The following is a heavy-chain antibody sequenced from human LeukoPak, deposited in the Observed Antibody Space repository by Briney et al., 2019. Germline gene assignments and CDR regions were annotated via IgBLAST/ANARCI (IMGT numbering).Heavy chain of an antibody. Sequence: ASVKVSCKASGYTFTGYYMHWVRQAPGQGHEWMGWIIPNSGGTKYAQKFQGRVTMTRDTSISTAYMELSRLRSDDTAVYYCAREGYCSGGSCLDYCGQGTLVTVSS. CDR3: AREGYCSGGSCLDY. D-gene: IGHD2-15*01. V-gene: IGHV1-2*02. CDR1: GYTFTGYY. J-gene: IGHJ4*02. CDR2: IIPNSGGT.